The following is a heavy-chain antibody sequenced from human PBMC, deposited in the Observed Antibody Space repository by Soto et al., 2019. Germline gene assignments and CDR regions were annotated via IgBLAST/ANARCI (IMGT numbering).Heavy chain of an antibody. CDR3: GKRKTAYPHYYSYYGMDV. Sequence: QVQLQQWGAGLLKPSETLSLTCAVYGGSFSGYYWSWIRQPPGKGLEWIGEINHSGSTNYNPSLRSRVPIPVDPPKNHFPLKRSSVPAADTAVYYCGKRKTAYPHYYSYYGMDVWGKGTTFTVPS. CDR2: INHSGST. J-gene: IGHJ6*04. D-gene: IGHD2-21*01. V-gene: IGHV4-34*01. CDR1: GGSFSGYY.